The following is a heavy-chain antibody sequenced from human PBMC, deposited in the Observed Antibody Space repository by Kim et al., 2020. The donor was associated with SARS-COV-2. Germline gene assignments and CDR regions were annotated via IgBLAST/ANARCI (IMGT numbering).Heavy chain of an antibody. CDR1: GFTFNTYG. J-gene: IGHJ6*02. CDR2: IWFDGSDQ. D-gene: IGHD3-3*01. CDR3: VRGPHYDSWSGYSDYYYGMDV. V-gene: IGHV3-33*01. Sequence: GGSLRLSCSVSGFTFNTYGMHWVRQAPGKGLEWVAVIWFDGSDQYYADSVKGRFTISRDNSKDTLYLQMRSLRVEDTAVYYCVRGPHYDSWSGYSDYYYGMDVWGQGTTVTVSS.